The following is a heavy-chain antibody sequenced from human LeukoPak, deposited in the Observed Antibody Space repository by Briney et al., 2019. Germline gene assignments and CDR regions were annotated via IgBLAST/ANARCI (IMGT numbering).Heavy chain of an antibody. J-gene: IGHJ6*02. CDR2: INQHGNEK. CDR1: GFTFSSYW. V-gene: IGHV3-7*01. D-gene: IGHD3-10*01. CDR3: ALSMVRGPFSFYYYGVDV. Sequence: GGSLRLSCAASGFTFSSYWVSWVRQAPGTGLEWVANINQHGNEKYSVDSVKGRFTVSRDNAKNSLYLEMNRPRADDTVVYYCALSMVRGPFSFYYYGVDVWGPGTAVTVSS.